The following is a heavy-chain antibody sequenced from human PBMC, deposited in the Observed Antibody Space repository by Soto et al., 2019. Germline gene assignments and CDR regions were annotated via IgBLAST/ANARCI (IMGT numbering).Heavy chain of an antibody. J-gene: IGHJ4*02. CDR3: AKRFTLFGVNKLPHDADY. Sequence: EVHLLESGGGLVQPGGSLRLSCAASGFTFSNDAMSWVRQTPGEWLDWVSGISFSGDNTYYADSVRGRFTVSRDNSKSTLYLQMNSLRAADTAVYYCAKRFTLFGVNKLPHDADYWGQGTLVTVYS. V-gene: IGHV3-23*01. CDR2: ISFSGDNT. D-gene: IGHD3-3*01. CDR1: GFTFSNDA.